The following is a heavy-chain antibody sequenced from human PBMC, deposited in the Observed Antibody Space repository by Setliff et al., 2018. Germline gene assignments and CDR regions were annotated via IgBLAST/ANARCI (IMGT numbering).Heavy chain of an antibody. CDR3: ARGSATIGEFPLYYFDK. D-gene: IGHD3-10*01. Sequence: PSETLSLTCSVSGGSISSGGFYWSWIRQSAGRGLEWIGHFHTGGATDYNLSLKSRVTISLDSSKNQFSLRLSSVTAADAAVYFCARGSATIGEFPLYYFDKWGQGIQVTVS. J-gene: IGHJ4*02. CDR2: FHTGGAT. CDR1: GGSISSGGFY. V-gene: IGHV4-61*09.